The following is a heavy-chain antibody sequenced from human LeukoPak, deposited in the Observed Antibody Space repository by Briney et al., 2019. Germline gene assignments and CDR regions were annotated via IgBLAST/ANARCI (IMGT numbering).Heavy chain of an antibody. V-gene: IGHV3-21*01. CDR2: ISSSSSYI. D-gene: IGHD4-17*01. CDR1: GFTFSSYS. J-gene: IGHJ6*03. Sequence: GGSLRLSCAASGFTFSSYSMNWVRQAPGKGLEWVSSISSSSSYIYYADSVKGRFTISRDNAKNSLYLQMNSLRAEDTAVYYCARDPHGFASMDVWGKGTTVTVSS. CDR3: ARDPHGFASMDV.